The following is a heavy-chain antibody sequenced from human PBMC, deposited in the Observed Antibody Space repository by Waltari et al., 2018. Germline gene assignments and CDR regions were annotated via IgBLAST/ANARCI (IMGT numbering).Heavy chain of an antibody. J-gene: IGHJ4*02. D-gene: IGHD6-13*01. CDR2: IGGPGLTT. Sequence: EVQLLESGGGLVQPGGSLRLSCAASGFTFISYAMSWVRQAPGKGLGGVSSIGGPGLTTFYADSVKGRFSISRDNSKNTLYLQINGLRADDTAVYYCAKVGGIAAAEFQFDFWGRGTLVTVSS. CDR1: GFTFISYA. V-gene: IGHV3-23*01. CDR3: AKVGGIAAAEFQFDF.